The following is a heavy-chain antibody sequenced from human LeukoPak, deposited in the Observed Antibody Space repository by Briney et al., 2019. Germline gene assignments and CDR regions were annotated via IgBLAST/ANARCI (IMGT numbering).Heavy chain of an antibody. D-gene: IGHD3-10*01. J-gene: IGHJ4*02. Sequence: SQTLSLTCTVSGGSVSSDNSYWNWIRQPAGKGLEWIGRIYADGSSTYNPSLKSRVTISVDTSKNQFTLRLTSLTAADKAVYYCARGYYYRRWGQGTLVTVSS. CDR1: GGSVSSDNSY. CDR3: ARGYYYRR. CDR2: IYADGSS. V-gene: IGHV4-61*02.